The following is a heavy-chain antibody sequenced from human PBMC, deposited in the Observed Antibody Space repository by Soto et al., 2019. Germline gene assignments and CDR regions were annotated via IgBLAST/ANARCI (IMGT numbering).Heavy chain of an antibody. CDR3: ASGASRWYPYFFDS. CDR2: IIPYYNTL. Sequence: WASVKVSCKASEGTFNSYAIAWVRQAPGQGLEWMGGIIPYYNTLNYAQKFQDRVTITADDSTNTVYMELSSLRSDDTAVYFCASGASRWYPYFFDSWAQGTLVTVSS. D-gene: IGHD6-13*01. J-gene: IGHJ4*02. CDR1: EGTFNSYA. V-gene: IGHV1-69*13.